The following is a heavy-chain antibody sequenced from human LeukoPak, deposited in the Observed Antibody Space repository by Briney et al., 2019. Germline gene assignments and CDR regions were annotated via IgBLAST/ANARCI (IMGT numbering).Heavy chain of an antibody. Sequence: ASVKVSCKASGYTFTSYAMNWVRQAPGQGLEWMGWINTNTGNPTYAQGFTGRFVFSLDTSVSTAYLQISSLKAEDTAVYYCARVVLAPYYDFWSGYSAPDYWGQGTLVTASS. CDR1: GYTFTSYA. V-gene: IGHV7-4-1*02. CDR3: ARVVLAPYYDFWSGYSAPDY. D-gene: IGHD3-3*01. J-gene: IGHJ4*02. CDR2: INTNTGNP.